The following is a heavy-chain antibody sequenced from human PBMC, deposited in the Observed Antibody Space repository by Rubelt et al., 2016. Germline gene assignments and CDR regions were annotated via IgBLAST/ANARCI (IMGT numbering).Heavy chain of an antibody. Sequence: GGGVVQPGRSLRLSCAASGFTFSSYAMHWVRQAPGKGLEWVAVISYDGSNKYYADSVKGRFTISRDNSKNTLYLQMNSLRAEDTALYYCAKDQGRSSSGWDFDYWGQGTLVTVSS. J-gene: IGHJ4*02. CDR2: ISYDGSNK. V-gene: IGHV3-30*04. CDR3: AKDQGRSSSGWDFDY. D-gene: IGHD6-6*01. CDR1: GFTFSSYA.